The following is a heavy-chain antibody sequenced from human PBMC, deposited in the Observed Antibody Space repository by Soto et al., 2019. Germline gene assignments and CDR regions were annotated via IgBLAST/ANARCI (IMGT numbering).Heavy chain of an antibody. D-gene: IGHD2-8*01. CDR3: ARDPYHVLMVNAPNLYGMDV. CDR1: GYTFTTYD. V-gene: IGHV1-18*01. Sequence: GASVKVSWKASGYTFTTYDISWGRQAPGQGLEWMGRISTYNGDTNYPQSLQGRLTMTTDTSTTTAYMELRSLTFDDTAVYYCARDPYHVLMVNAPNLYGMDVWGQGTTVTVSS. J-gene: IGHJ6*02. CDR2: ISTYNGDT.